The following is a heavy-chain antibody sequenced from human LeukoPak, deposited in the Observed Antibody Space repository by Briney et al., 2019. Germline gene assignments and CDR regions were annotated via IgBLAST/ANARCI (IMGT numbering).Heavy chain of an antibody. CDR1: GGSFSGYY. D-gene: IGHD3-22*01. CDR3: ARERLIRTFDI. V-gene: IGHV4-34*09. Sequence: SETLSLTCAVYGGSFSGYYWSWIRQPPGKGLEWIGYIYYSGSTYYNPSLKSRVTISVDTSKNQFSLKLSSVTAADTAVYYCARERLIRTFDIWGQGTMVTVSS. CDR2: IYYSGST. J-gene: IGHJ3*02.